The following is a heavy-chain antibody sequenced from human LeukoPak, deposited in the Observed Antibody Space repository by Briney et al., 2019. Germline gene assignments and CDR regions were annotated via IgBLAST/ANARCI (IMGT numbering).Heavy chain of an antibody. D-gene: IGHD1-7*01. CDR2: MNGEGTTI. J-gene: IGHJ4*02. V-gene: IGHV3-74*01. CDR3: ATARNFRFEY. CDR1: GLTFRTTW. Sequence: GGSLRLSCATSGLTFRTTWMHRVRQAPGKGLMWVSRMNGEGTTIDYADSVKGRFTVSRDYAKNTLFLQMNNLRTEDTALYFCATARNFRFEYWGQGSLVIVSA.